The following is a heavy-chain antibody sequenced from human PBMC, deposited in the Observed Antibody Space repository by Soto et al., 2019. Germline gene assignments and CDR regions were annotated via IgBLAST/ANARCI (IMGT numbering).Heavy chain of an antibody. Sequence: QVQLVQSGAEVKKPGSSVKVSCKASGGTFSSYAISWVRQAPGQGLEWMGGIIPIFGTANYAQKFQGRVTITADESTSTAYMELSSLRSEETAVYYCARAAYYYDSSGYYYSKPPDYWGQGTLVTVSS. D-gene: IGHD3-22*01. J-gene: IGHJ4*02. CDR2: IIPIFGTA. CDR1: GGTFSSYA. V-gene: IGHV1-69*01. CDR3: ARAAYYYDSSGYYYSKPPDY.